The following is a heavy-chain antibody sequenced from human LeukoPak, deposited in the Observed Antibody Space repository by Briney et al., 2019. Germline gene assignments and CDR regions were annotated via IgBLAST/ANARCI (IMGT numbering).Heavy chain of an antibody. CDR2: IRYDGSNK. V-gene: IGHV3-30*02. CDR1: GFTFSSYG. D-gene: IGHD3-22*01. Sequence: GGSLRHSCAASGFTFSSYGMHWVRQAPGKGLEWVAFIRYDGSNKYYADSVKGRFTISRDNSKNTLYLQMNSLRAEDTAVYYCAKSYYDSSGYYYVSYFDYWGQGTLVTVSS. J-gene: IGHJ4*02. CDR3: AKSYYDSSGYYYVSYFDY.